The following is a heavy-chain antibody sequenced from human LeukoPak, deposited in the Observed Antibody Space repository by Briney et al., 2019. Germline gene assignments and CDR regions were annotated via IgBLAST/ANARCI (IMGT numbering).Heavy chain of an antibody. CDR3: AKAPVTSCRGAYCYPFDS. Sequence: GGSLRLSCAASGFTFSSYSMNWVRQAPGKGLEWVSYISSSSSTIYYADSVKGRFTISRDNAKNSLYLQMNSLRAEDAAVYFCAKAPVTSCRGAYCYPFDSWGQGTLVTVSS. D-gene: IGHD2-21*01. J-gene: IGHJ4*02. CDR1: GFTFSSYS. V-gene: IGHV3-48*01. CDR2: ISSSSSTI.